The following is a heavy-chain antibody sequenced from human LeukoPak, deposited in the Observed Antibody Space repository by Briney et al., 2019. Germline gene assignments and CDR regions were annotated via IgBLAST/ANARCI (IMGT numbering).Heavy chain of an antibody. Sequence: PGGSLRLSCAASGFTFSSYSMNWVRQAPGKGLEWVSSISSISSYIYYADSVKGRFTISRDNAKNSLYLQVNSLRAEDTAVYYCAGVFGSYGLDYYMDVWGKGTTVTVSS. CDR1: GFTFSSYS. J-gene: IGHJ6*03. V-gene: IGHV3-21*01. CDR3: AGVFGSYGLDYYMDV. CDR2: ISSISSYI. D-gene: IGHD3-3*01.